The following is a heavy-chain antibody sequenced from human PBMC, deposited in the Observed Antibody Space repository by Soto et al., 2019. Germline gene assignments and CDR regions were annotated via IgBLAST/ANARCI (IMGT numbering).Heavy chain of an antibody. D-gene: IGHD3-10*01. Sequence: QVQLVQSGAEMKKPGSSVKVSCQSSGGTFNTYAMNWVRQAPGQGPEWMGDISPMFGAANYAPKFQGRVTITADESTGTSYMQLCSLTSADTAIYFCAREVQVHTPAFVYWGQGTLVTVSS. CDR2: ISPMFGAA. J-gene: IGHJ4*02. CDR3: AREVQVHTPAFVY. CDR1: GGTFNTYA. V-gene: IGHV1-69*19.